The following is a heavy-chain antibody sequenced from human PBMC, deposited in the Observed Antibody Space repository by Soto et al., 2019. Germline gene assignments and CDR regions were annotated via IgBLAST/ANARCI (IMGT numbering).Heavy chain of an antibody. D-gene: IGHD3-3*02. J-gene: IGHJ6*02. CDR1: GGAISSYY. CDR3: ARVAFSYFGMDV. CDR2: VCSSGST. V-gene: IGHV4-4*07. Sequence: KPSETLSLTCSVPGGAISSYYWSWVRQPAGKGLEWIGRVCSSGSTNYNASLKSRVTMSIDTSKNEVSLTLRSVTAAHTPFFYCARVAFSYFGMDVWGPGTTVTVSS.